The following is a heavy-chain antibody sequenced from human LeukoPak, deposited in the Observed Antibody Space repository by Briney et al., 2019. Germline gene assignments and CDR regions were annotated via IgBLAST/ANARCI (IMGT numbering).Heavy chain of an antibody. CDR2: ISSSGSTI. D-gene: IGHD3-22*01. Sequence: GGSLRLSCAASGFTFSDYYMSWIRQAPGEGLEWVSYISSSGSTIYYADSVKGRFTISRDNAKNSLYLQMNSLRAEDTAVYYCARFRITMIVVVITRGGYFDYWGQGTLVTVSS. V-gene: IGHV3-11*01. CDR1: GFTFSDYY. CDR3: ARFRITMIVVVITRGGYFDY. J-gene: IGHJ4*02.